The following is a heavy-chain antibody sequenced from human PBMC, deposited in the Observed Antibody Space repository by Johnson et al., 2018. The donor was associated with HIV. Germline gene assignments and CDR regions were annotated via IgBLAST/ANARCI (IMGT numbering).Heavy chain of an antibody. J-gene: IGHJ3*02. CDR2: IKSKTDGGTT. CDR3: ARDGDSSSGYQPDAFDI. D-gene: IGHD3-22*01. Sequence: VQLVESGGGLVKPGGSLRLSCAASGFSFNNAWVSWVRQAPGKGLEWVGRIKSKTDGGTTDYAAPVKGRFTISRDNSKNTLYLQMNSLRAEDTAVYYCARDGDSSSGYQPDAFDIWGQGTMVTVSS. V-gene: IGHV3-15*01. CDR1: GFSFNNAW.